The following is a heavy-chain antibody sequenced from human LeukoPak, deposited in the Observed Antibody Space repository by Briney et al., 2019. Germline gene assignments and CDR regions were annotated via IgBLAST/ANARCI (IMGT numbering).Heavy chain of an antibody. CDR2: INPNSGGT. CDR1: GYTFTGYY. D-gene: IGHD6-13*01. J-gene: IGHJ5*02. CDR3: AYSSSWYNWFDP. V-gene: IGHV1-2*04. Sequence: ASVKVSCKASGYTFTGYYMHWVRQAPGQGLEWMGWINPNSGGTNYAQKFQGWVTMTRDTSISTAYMELSRLRSDDTAVYCCAYSSSWYNWFDPWGQGTLVTVSS.